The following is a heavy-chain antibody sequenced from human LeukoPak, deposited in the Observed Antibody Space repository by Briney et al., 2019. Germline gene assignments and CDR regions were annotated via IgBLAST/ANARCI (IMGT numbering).Heavy chain of an antibody. CDR3: ATEGVAAAFDY. CDR1: GYTFSGYY. Sequence: ASVKVSCKASGYTFSGYYVHWVRQAPGQGLEWLGWINPKNDVTKNAQKFQGRVTMTRDTSTSTAYMELSSLRSDDTAIYYCATEGVAAAFDYWGQGTLVTVSS. CDR2: INPKNDVT. V-gene: IGHV1-2*02. D-gene: IGHD2-2*01. J-gene: IGHJ4*02.